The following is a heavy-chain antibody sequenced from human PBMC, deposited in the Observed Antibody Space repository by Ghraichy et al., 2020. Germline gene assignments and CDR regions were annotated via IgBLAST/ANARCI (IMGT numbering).Heavy chain of an antibody. D-gene: IGHD3-22*01. CDR2: IYYSGST. Sequence: SETLSLTCTVSGGSISSGGYYWSWIRQHPGKGLEWIGYIYYSGSTYYNPSLKSRVTISVDTSKNQFSLKLSSVTAADTAVYYCASFTTYYYDSSGYTRGYFQHWGQGTLVTVSS. CDR3: ASFTTYYYDSSGYTRGYFQH. CDR1: GGSISSGGYY. J-gene: IGHJ1*01. V-gene: IGHV4-31*03.